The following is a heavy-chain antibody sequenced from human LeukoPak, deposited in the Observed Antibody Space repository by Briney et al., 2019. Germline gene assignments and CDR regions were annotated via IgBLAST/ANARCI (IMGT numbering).Heavy chain of an antibody. D-gene: IGHD6-25*01. Sequence: ASVTVSCKAFGVTLIGYHMHWVRQAPGRRPEWMGWINPNSGGTNYAQKFQGRVTMTRDTSISTAYMELSRLRSDDTAVYYCAREERGYNWFDPWGQGTLVTVSS. V-gene: IGHV1-2*02. CDR1: GVTLIGYH. CDR2: INPNSGGT. J-gene: IGHJ5*02. CDR3: AREERGYNWFDP.